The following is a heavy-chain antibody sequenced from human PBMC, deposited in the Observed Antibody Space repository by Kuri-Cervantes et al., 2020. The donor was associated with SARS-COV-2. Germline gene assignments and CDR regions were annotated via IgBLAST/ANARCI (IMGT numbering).Heavy chain of an antibody. D-gene: IGHD3-22*01. V-gene: IGHV1-2*02. J-gene: IGHJ3*02. CDR2: INTKTGDT. CDR3: VRFRYYDSMRNASDI. CDR1: GYTFTSYD. Sequence: ASVKVSCKASGYTFTSYDINWVRQATGQGLEWMGWINTKTGDTKYAQNFQGRVTATRDTSISTAYMELSRLRLDDTAAFYCVRFRYYDSMRNASDIWGQGTMVTVSS.